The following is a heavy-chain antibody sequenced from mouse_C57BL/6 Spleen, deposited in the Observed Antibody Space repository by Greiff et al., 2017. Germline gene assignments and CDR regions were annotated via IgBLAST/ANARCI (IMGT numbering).Heavy chain of an antibody. CDR3: ALYCGSGYPYWYFEV. Sequence: EVQLQQSGAELVKPGASVKLSCTASGFNINDYYMHWVKQRTEQGLEWIGRIAPEDGETKSAPKFQGKATITADTASNTAYLQLSSLTSEDTAVYYCALYCGSGYPYWYFEVWGRGTTVTVSS. J-gene: IGHJ1*03. D-gene: IGHD1-1*01. CDR1: GFNINDYY. CDR2: IAPEDGET. V-gene: IGHV14-2*01.